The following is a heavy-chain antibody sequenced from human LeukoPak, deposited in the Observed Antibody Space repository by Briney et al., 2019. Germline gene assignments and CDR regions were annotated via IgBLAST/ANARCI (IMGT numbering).Heavy chain of an antibody. CDR1: GGSISSGDYY. Sequence: SETLSLTCTVSGGSISSGDYYWSWIRQPPGKGLEWIGYIYYSGSTYYNPPLKSRVTISVDTSKNQFSLKLSSVTAADTAVYYCARDRADYYYYGMDVWGQGTTVTVSS. D-gene: IGHD3-10*01. V-gene: IGHV4-30-4*01. J-gene: IGHJ6*02. CDR3: ARDRADYYYYGMDV. CDR2: IYYSGST.